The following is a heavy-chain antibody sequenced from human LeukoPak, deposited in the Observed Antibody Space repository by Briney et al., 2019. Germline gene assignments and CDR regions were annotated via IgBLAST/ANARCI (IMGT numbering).Heavy chain of an antibody. V-gene: IGHV3-21*01. J-gene: IGHJ4*02. D-gene: IGHD1-14*01. Sequence: GGSLRLSCAASGFTFDDYAMHWVRQAPGKGLEWVSSISSSSSYIYYADSVKGRFTISRDNAKNSLYLQMNSLRAEDTAVYYCARDNRHGDYWGQGTLVTVSS. CDR1: GFTFDDYA. CDR2: ISSSSSYI. CDR3: ARDNRHGDY.